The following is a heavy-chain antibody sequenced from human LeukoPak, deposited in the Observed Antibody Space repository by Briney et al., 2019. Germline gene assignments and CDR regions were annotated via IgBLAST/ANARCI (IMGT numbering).Heavy chain of an antibody. CDR2: IYTSGST. Sequence: SETLSLTCTVSGGSISSGSYYWSWIRQPAGKGLEWIGRIYTSGSTNYNPSLKSRVTISVDTSKNQFSLKLSSVTAADTAVYYCARAKDDFWSGYYWDYWGQGTLVTVSS. CDR3: ARAKDDFWSGYYWDY. V-gene: IGHV4-61*02. CDR1: GGSISSGSYY. D-gene: IGHD3-3*01. J-gene: IGHJ4*02.